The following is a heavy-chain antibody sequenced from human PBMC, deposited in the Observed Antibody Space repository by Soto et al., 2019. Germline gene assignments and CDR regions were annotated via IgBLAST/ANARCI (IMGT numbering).Heavy chain of an antibody. V-gene: IGHV4-61*01. CDR3: AREGNSGAYYYYGMDV. J-gene: IGHJ6*02. CDR1: GGSVSSGSYY. D-gene: IGHD4-4*01. Sequence: SETLSLTCTVSGGSVSSGSYYWSWIRQPPGKGLEWIGYIYYSGSTNYNPSLKSRVTISVDTSKNQFSLKLISVTAADTAVYYCAREGNSGAYYYYGMDVWGQGITVTVSS. CDR2: IYYSGST.